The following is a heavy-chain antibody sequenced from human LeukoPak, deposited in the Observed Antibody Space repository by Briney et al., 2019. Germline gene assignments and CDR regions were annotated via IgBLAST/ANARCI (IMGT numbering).Heavy chain of an antibody. V-gene: IGHV4-34*01. J-gene: IGHJ6*02. D-gene: IGHD3-10*01. Sequence: PSETLSLTCAVYGGSFSGYYWSWIRQPPGKGLEWIGEINHSGSTNYNPSLKSRVTISVDTSKNQFSLKLSSVTAADTAVYYCARGVRRYGSGSYYYYYYGMDVWGQGTTVTVSS. CDR1: GGSFSGYY. CDR2: INHSGST. CDR3: ARGVRRYGSGSYYYYYYGMDV.